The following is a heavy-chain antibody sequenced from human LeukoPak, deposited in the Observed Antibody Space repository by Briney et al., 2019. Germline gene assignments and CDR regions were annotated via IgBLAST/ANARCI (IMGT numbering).Heavy chain of an antibody. CDR3: AKTILKGYYYYGMDV. V-gene: IGHV3-23*01. D-gene: IGHD3-3*01. CDR1: GFTFSSYA. J-gene: IGHJ6*02. CDR2: ISGSGGGT. Sequence: TGGSLRLSCAASGFTFSSYAMSWVRQAPGKGLEWVSAISGSGGGTYYADSVKGRFTISRDNSKNTLYLQMNSLRAEDTAVYYCAKTILKGYYYYGMDVWGQGTTVTVSS.